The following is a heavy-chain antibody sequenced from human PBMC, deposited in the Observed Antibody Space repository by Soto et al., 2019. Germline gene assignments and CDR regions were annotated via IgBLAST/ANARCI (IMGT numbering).Heavy chain of an antibody. CDR1: GGSIISSNW. CDR3: VGNGYYCLDR. V-gene: IGHV4-4*02. CDR2: IYHSGRA. D-gene: IGHD3-3*01. J-gene: IGHJ5*02. Sequence: QVQLQESGPGLVKPSGTLSLTCAVSGGSIISSNWWSWVRQPPGKGLEWIAEIYHSGRANYNLSLKSRVTISVDKSNNQFSLKLSSVTAADTAVYYCVGNGYYCLDRWGQGTLVTVSS.